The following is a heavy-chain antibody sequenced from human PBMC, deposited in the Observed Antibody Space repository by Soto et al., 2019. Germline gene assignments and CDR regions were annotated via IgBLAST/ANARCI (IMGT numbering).Heavy chain of an antibody. D-gene: IGHD2-15*01. V-gene: IGHV3-13*01. CDR2: IGTAGDT. Sequence: GGSLRLSCAASGFTFSSYDMHWVRQATGKGLEWVSAIGTAGDTYYPGSVKGRFTISRENAKNSLYLQMNSLRAEDTAVYYCARVSCSGGSCYFGYWGQGTLVTVSS. J-gene: IGHJ4*02. CDR1: GFTFSSYD. CDR3: ARVSCSGGSCYFGY.